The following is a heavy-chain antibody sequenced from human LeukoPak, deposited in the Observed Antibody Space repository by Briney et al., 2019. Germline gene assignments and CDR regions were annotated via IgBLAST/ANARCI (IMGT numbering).Heavy chain of an antibody. CDR1: GFTFTGHS. J-gene: IGHJ4*02. V-gene: IGHV3-30*04. CDR2: VSYDEKTI. CDR3: AREKQSGGTPFDY. Sequence: GGSLRLSCVASGFTFTGHSMHWVRQAPGKGLEWVAVVSYDEKTIFYADSLKGRFTVSRDNSKNTVYLQMNSLRDEDTAVYYCAREKQSGGTPFDYWGQGSLVTVSS. D-gene: IGHD1-26*01.